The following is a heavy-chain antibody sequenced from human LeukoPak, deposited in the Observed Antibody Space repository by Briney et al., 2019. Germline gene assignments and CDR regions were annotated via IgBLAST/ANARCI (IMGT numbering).Heavy chain of an antibody. Sequence: GGSLRLSCAASGFTFSSYSMNWVRQGPGKGLVWVSRINSDGTTTTYADSVKGRFTISRDNAKNTLYLQMNSLRDDDTAVYYCARGGYYWDDAFDIWGQGTMVTVSS. CDR1: GFTFSSYS. CDR3: ARGGYYWDDAFDI. J-gene: IGHJ3*02. D-gene: IGHD3-22*01. CDR2: INSDGTTT. V-gene: IGHV3-74*01.